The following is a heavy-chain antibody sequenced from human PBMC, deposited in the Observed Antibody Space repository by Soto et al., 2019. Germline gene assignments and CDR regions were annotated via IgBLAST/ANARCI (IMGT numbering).Heavy chain of an antibody. V-gene: IGHV4-31*03. Sequence: PSETLSLTCTVSGGSISSGGYYWSWIRQHPGKGLEWIGYIYYSGSTYYNPSLKSRVTISVDTSKNQFSLKLSSVTAADTAVYYCATRGLERRNWFDPWGQGTLVTVSS. CDR2: IYYSGST. J-gene: IGHJ5*02. CDR3: ATRGLERRNWFDP. CDR1: GGSISSGGYY. D-gene: IGHD1-1*01.